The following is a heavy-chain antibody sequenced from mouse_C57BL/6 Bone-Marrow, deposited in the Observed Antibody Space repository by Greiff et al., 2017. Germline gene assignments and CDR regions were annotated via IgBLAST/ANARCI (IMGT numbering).Heavy chain of an antibody. V-gene: IGHV1-75*01. Sequence: LQQSGPELVKPGASVKISCKASGYTFTDYYINWVKQRPGQGLEWIGWIFPGSGSTYYNEKFKGKATLTVDKSSSTAYMLLSSLTSEDSAVXFCAMSFVNYSYYAMDYWGQGTSVTVSS. CDR1: GYTFTDYY. D-gene: IGHD2-1*01. J-gene: IGHJ4*01. CDR3: AMSFVNYSYYAMDY. CDR2: IFPGSGST.